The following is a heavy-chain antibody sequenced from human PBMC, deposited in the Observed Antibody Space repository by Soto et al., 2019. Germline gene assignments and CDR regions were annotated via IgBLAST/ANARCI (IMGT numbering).Heavy chain of an antibody. J-gene: IGHJ4*02. CDR1: GFSFSISP. CDR2: ISYDGTNK. CDR3: ARDPKTSGGQHWAFNYFDS. D-gene: IGHD7-27*01. Sequence: GGSLRLSCAASGFSFSISPMHWVRQAPGKGPEWVALISYDGTNKFYADSVKGRFTISRDNSKGTLYLQVDSLRPEDAAVYYCARDPKTSGGQHWAFNYFDSWGQGTLVTVSS. V-gene: IGHV3-30-3*01.